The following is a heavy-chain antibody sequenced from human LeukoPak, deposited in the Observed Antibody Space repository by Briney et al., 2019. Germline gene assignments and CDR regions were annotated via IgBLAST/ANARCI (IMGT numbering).Heavy chain of an antibody. J-gene: IGHJ6*02. CDR1: GGSISSYY. Sequence: PSETLSLTCTVSGGSISSYYWSWIRQPPGKGLEWIGYIYYSGSTNYNPSLKSRVTISVDTSKNQFSLKLSSVTAADMAVYYCAKLSIATTSVDYYYYYGMDVWGQGTTVTVSS. V-gene: IGHV4-59*01. CDR2: IYYSGST. CDR3: AKLSIATTSVDYYYYYGMDV. D-gene: IGHD6-6*01.